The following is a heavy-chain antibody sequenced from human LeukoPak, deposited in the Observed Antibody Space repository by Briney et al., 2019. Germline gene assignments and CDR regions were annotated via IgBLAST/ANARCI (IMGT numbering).Heavy chain of an antibody. Sequence: GESLKISCKGSGYRFTCFWIGWVRQMPGQGVGWMGIYNPSDSDIIYSPSFQGQVTISVDKSIGTAYLQWSSLKAADTAIYYGARQSPSCDYDYWGQGTLVTVSS. CDR2: YNPSDSDI. CDR1: GYRFTCFW. CDR3: ARQSPSCDYDY. V-gene: IGHV5-51*01. J-gene: IGHJ4*02. D-gene: IGHD3-22*01.